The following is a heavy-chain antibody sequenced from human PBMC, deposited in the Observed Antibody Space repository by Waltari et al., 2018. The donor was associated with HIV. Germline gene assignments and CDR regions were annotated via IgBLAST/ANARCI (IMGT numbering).Heavy chain of an antibody. J-gene: IGHJ4*02. CDR2: ISNDGSKK. V-gene: IGHV3-30-3*01. CDR3: VRALGDY. D-gene: IGHD7-27*01. CDR1: GFTFSNFG. Sequence: QVQLVESGGGVVQPGEPLRIPCAASGFTFSNFGMHWVRQAPGKGLEWVALISNDGSKKYYADSVKGRFTISRANSKNTLYLQMNSLRPDDTAVYYCVRALGDYWGQGTLVTISS.